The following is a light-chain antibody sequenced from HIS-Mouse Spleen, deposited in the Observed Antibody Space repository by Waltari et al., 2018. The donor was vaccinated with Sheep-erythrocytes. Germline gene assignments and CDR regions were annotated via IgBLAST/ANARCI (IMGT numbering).Light chain of an antibody. J-gene: IGKJ2*01. CDR2: DAS. V-gene: IGKV3-11*01. Sequence: ERGVTQSPATLSLSPGERATLSCRARQSVSSYLAWYQQKPGQAPRLLIYDASNRATGIPARFSGRGSGTDFTLTISSLEPEDFAVYYCQQRSNWYTFGQGTKLEIK. CDR1: QSVSSY. CDR3: QQRSNWYT.